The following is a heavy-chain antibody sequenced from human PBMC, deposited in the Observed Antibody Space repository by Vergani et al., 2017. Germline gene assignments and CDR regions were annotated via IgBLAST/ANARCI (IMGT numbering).Heavy chain of an antibody. CDR3: ERDNKQLRPRAFDL. CDR2: IYVSGIT. J-gene: IGHJ3*01. V-gene: IGHV4-61*02. Sequence: QVQLQESGPGLVKPSQTLSLTCTVSGASINNDFYYWHWIRQPAGKGLEWIGRIYVSGITDYNSSLQSRVSMSVDTSKNQFSLTLTSVTAADTAVYYFERDNKQLRPRAFDLWVQGTMVTVSS. CDR1: GASINNDFYY. D-gene: IGHD4-23*01.